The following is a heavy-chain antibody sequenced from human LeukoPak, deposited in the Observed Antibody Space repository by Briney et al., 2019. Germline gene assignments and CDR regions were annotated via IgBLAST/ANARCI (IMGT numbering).Heavy chain of an antibody. J-gene: IGHJ4*02. CDR3: TRDPGTVAIDY. CDR2: IGKNGGNP. CDR1: GFTFDDYA. Sequence: PGGSLRLSCAASGFTFDDYAMSWVRQAPGKGLEWVSGIGKNGGNPGYVDSVKGRFTISRDNAKNSLYLQMNSLRAEDTALFFCTRDPGTVAIDYWGQGTLVTVSS. V-gene: IGHV3-20*04. D-gene: IGHD6-19*01.